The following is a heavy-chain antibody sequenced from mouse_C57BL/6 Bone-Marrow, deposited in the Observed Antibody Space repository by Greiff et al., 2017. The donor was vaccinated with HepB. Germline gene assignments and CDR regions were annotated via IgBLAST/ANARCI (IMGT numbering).Heavy chain of an antibody. CDR1: GFTFSSYA. CDR2: ISSGGDYI. D-gene: IGHD2-1*01. V-gene: IGHV5-9-1*02. J-gene: IGHJ1*03. CDR3: TRVGGNYLWYFDV. Sequence: EVKLMESGEGLVKPGGSLKLSCAASGFTFSSYAMSWVRQTPEKRLEWVAYISSGGDYIYYADTVKGRFTISRDNARNTLYLQMSSLKSEDTAMYYCTRVGGNYLWYFDVWGTGTTVTVSS.